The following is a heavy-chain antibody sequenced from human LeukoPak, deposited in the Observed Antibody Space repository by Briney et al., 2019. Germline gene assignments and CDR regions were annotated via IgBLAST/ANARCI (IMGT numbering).Heavy chain of an antibody. CDR1: GFTFDDYA. V-gene: IGHV3-9*01. D-gene: IGHD2-15*01. Sequence: GGSLRLSCAASGFTFDDYAMHWVRQPPGKGLEWVSGISWNSGSIGYADFVKGRFTISRDNAKNSLYLHMNSLRAEDTALYYFPKDMGSGCNVVSSYPAFNFWAKGQWSPYLQ. CDR3: PKDMGSGCNVVSSYPAFNF. CDR2: ISWNSGSI. J-gene: IGHJ3*01.